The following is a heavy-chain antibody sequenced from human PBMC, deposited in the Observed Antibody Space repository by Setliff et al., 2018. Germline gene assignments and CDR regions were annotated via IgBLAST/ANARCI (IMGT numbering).Heavy chain of an antibody. D-gene: IGHD2-15*01. CDR2: THTDGITI. J-gene: IGHJ6*02. Sequence: GGSLRLSCSASGFTFRIYWMIWVRQAPGKGLERVSKTHTDGITIYSDSVRGRFTISRGSAENSLHLQMTSLSAEDTAVYYCARRLPYFGMDVWGQGTTVTVSS. V-gene: IGHV3-48*03. CDR3: ARRLPYFGMDV. CDR1: GFTFRIYW.